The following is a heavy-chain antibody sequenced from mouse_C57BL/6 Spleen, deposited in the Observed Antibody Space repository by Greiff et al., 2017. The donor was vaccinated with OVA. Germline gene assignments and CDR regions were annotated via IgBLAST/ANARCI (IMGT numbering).Heavy chain of an antibody. CDR2: ILPGSGST. D-gene: IGHD2-4*01. V-gene: IGHV1-9*01. CDR1: GYTFTGYW. Sequence: QVQLQQSGAELMKPGASVKLSCKATGYTFTGYWIEWVKQRPGHGLEWIVEILPGSGSTNYNEKFKGKATFTADTSSNTAYMQLSSLTTEDSAIYYCARQDYDYDAGFAYWGQGTLVTVSA. CDR3: ARQDYDYDAGFAY. J-gene: IGHJ3*01.